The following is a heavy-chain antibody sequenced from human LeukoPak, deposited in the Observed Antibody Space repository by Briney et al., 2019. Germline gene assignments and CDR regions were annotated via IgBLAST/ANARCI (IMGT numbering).Heavy chain of an antibody. V-gene: IGHV4-34*01. Sequence: SETLSLTCAVYGGSFSGYYWSWIRQPPGKGLEWIGEINHSGSTNYNPSLKSRVTISVDTSKNQFSLKLSSVTAADTAVYYCASLSSGWYVDFDYWGQGTLVTVSS. J-gene: IGHJ4*02. D-gene: IGHD6-19*01. CDR1: GGSFSGYY. CDR3: ASLSSGWYVDFDY. CDR2: INHSGST.